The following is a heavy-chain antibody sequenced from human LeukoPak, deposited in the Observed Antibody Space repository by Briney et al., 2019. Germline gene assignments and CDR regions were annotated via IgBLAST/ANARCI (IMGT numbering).Heavy chain of an antibody. Sequence: GGSLRLSCAAPGFTFSSFAMSWVRQAPGKGLEWVSPISGSGSNTYYADSVKGRFTISRDNYKKTLYLHVNSLRAEDTVVYYCAKGGGPYYYYGMDVWGQGTTVTVSS. CDR2: ISGSGSNT. D-gene: IGHD2-15*01. CDR1: GFTFSSFA. V-gene: IGHV3-23*01. J-gene: IGHJ6*02. CDR3: AKGGGPYYYYGMDV.